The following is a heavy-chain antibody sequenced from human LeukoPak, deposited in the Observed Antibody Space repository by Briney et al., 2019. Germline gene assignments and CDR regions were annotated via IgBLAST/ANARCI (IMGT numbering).Heavy chain of an antibody. Sequence: TGGSLRLSCATSGFTFSSYSMNWVRQAPGKGLEWVSSISSTSSYIYYADSVKGRFTISRDNAKNSLYPQMNSLRAEDTAVYYCARGHYDVLAASYKWTPDYWGQGTLVTVSS. CDR3: ARGHYDVLAASYKWTPDY. CDR2: ISSTSSYI. J-gene: IGHJ4*02. CDR1: GFTFSSYS. D-gene: IGHD3-9*01. V-gene: IGHV3-21*01.